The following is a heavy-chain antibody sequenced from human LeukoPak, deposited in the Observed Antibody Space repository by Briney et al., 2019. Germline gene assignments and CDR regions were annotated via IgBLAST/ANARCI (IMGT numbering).Heavy chain of an antibody. Sequence: PGGSLRLSCAASGFTFSSYSMNWVRQAPGKGLEWVSYISSSSSTIYYADSVKGRFTISRDNAKNSLYLQMNSLRDEDTAVYYCARAHTAMVTALSYYFDYWGQGTLVTVSS. CDR2: ISSSSSTI. D-gene: IGHD5-18*01. CDR1: GFTFSSYS. V-gene: IGHV3-48*02. J-gene: IGHJ4*02. CDR3: ARAHTAMVTALSYYFDY.